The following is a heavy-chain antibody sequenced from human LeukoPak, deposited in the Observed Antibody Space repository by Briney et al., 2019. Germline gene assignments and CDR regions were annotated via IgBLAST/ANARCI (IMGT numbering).Heavy chain of an antibody. V-gene: IGHV4-39*07. CDR3: ARETVLGVALRALDY. D-gene: IGHD2-15*01. CDR2: IYYSGST. J-gene: IGHJ4*02. Sequence: SETLSLTCTVSGGSISSSSYYWGWIRQPPGKGLEWIGSIYYSGSTYYNPSLKSRVTISVDTSKNQFSLKLSSVTAADTAVYYWARETVLGVALRALDYGAREPLV. CDR1: GGSISSSSYY.